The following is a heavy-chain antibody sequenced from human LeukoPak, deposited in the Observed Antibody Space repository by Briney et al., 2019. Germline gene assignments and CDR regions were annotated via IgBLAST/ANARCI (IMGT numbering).Heavy chain of an antibody. V-gene: IGHV3-23*01. D-gene: IGHD3-10*01. CDR3: ARQGNAFDF. CDR2: ISDSGDNT. CDR1: GFTISSFG. Sequence: GGSLSLSCAASGFTISSFGMTWVRQAPGQELEWVSFISDSGDNTYYADSVRGRFTTSRDNSENTLYLQMNSLSGDATTVYYWARQGNAFDFWGERTMVTVSS. J-gene: IGHJ3*01.